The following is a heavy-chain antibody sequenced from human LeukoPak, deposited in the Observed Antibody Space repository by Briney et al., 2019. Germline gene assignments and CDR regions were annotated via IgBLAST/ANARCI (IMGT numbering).Heavy chain of an antibody. Sequence: SEPLSLTCTVSGGSISSYYWSWIRQPPGKGLEWIGYIYYSGSTNYNPSLKSRVTISVDTSKNQFSLKLSSVTAADTAVYYCARGLGSRGPSPHRWGQGTLVTVSS. V-gene: IGHV4-59*01. D-gene: IGHD6-13*01. J-gene: IGHJ4*02. CDR1: GGSISSYY. CDR3: ARGLGSRGPSPHR. CDR2: IYYSGST.